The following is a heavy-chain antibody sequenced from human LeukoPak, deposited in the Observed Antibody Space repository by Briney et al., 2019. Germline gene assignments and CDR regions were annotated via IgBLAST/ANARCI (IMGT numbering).Heavy chain of an antibody. CDR3: ARDGALNTNFDY. CDR2: TKPDGSAE. J-gene: IGHJ4*02. Sequence: PGGSLRLSCAASGFTFRNYWMGWVRQAPGKGLEWVANTKPDGSAEYYADSVRGRFTTSRDNANNFLYLQMNRLRAEDTAVYYCARDGALNTNFDYWGQGTLVTVSS. CDR1: GFTFRNYW. V-gene: IGHV3-7*01. D-gene: IGHD4/OR15-4a*01.